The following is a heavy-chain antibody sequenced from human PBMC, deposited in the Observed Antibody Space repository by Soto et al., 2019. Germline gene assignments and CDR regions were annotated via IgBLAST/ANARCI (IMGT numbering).Heavy chain of an antibody. CDR2: ISGSGGST. V-gene: IGHV3-23*01. CDR1: GITFSSYA. CDR3: AKGPYNWNYYYYGMDV. J-gene: IGHJ6*02. Sequence: SLRLSCAASGITFSSYAMSWVRQAPGKGLEWVSAISGSGGSTYYADSVKGRFTISRDNSKNTLYLQMNSLRAEDTAVYYCAKGPYNWNYYYYGMDVWGQGTTVTVSS. D-gene: IGHD1-20*01.